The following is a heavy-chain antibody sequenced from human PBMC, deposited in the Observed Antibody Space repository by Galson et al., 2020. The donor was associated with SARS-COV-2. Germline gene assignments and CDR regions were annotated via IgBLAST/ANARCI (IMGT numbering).Heavy chain of an antibody. Sequence: ASVKVSCKASGYTFTSYDINWVRQATGQGLEWMGWMNPNSGNTGYAQKFQGRVTMTRNTSISTAYMELSSLRSEDTAVYYCARGSHSPSMIRKYYFDYWGQGTLVTVSS. V-gene: IGHV1-8*01. J-gene: IGHJ4*02. CDR1: GYTFTSYD. CDR3: ARGSHSPSMIRKYYFDY. D-gene: IGHD3-22*01. CDR2: MNPNSGNT.